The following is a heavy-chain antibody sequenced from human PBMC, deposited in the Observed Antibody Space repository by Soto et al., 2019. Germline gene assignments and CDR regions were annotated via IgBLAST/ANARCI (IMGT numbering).Heavy chain of an antibody. D-gene: IGHD3-10*01. CDR3: ARFGGGSGSYPHDY. V-gene: IGHV3-7*01. CDR2: IKQDGSEK. Sequence: EVQLVESGGGLVQPGGSLRLSCAASGFTFSSYWMSWVRQAPGKGLEWVANIKQDGSEKYYVDSVKGRFTISRDNAKNSLYLQMNSLRAGDTAVYYCARFGGGSGSYPHDYWGQGTLVTVSS. J-gene: IGHJ4*02. CDR1: GFTFSSYW.